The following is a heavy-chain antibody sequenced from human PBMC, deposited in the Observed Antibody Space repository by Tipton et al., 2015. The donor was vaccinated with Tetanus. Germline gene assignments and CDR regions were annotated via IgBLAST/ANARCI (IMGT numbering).Heavy chain of an antibody. D-gene: IGHD6-6*01. V-gene: IGHV4-4*01. CDR2: IYHSGTT. Sequence: TLSLTCTVSGGSINSDNWWSWVRQSPGTGLEWIGEIYHSGTTNYNPSLKSRVTISVDKSKKQFSLKLTSVTVADTAVYFCARYQDRTSSRYFDYWGQGTRVTVSS. CDR1: GGSINSDNW. J-gene: IGHJ4*02. CDR3: ARYQDRTSSRYFDY.